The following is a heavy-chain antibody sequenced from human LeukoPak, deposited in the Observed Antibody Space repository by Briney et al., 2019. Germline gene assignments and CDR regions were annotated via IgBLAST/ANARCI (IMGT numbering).Heavy chain of an antibody. V-gene: IGHV4-34*01. CDR1: GGSFSGYY. CDR2: INHSGST. Sequence: ASETLSLTCAVYGGSFSGYYWRWIRQPPGKGLEWIGEINHSGSTNYNPSLKSRVTISVDTSKNQFSLKLSSVTAADTAVYYCARGRLYFDWIVRRYYFDYWGQGTLVTVSS. J-gene: IGHJ4*02. D-gene: IGHD3-9*01. CDR3: ARGRLYFDWIVRRYYFDY.